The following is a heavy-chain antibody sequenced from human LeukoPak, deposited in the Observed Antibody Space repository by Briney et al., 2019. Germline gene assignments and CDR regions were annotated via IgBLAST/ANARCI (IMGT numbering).Heavy chain of an antibody. Sequence: QPGGSLRLSCAASGFSLTNFAMSGVRQAPGKGLEWASLIIGSSGDTFYADSVKGRFTISRDNSKNRLYLQMNSLRAEDTALYYCAKGADDYIEMGYFDYWGQGTLVTVSS. CDR3: AKGADDYIEMGYFDY. V-gene: IGHV3-23*01. D-gene: IGHD5-12*01. J-gene: IGHJ4*02. CDR1: GFSLTNFA. CDR2: IIGSSGDT.